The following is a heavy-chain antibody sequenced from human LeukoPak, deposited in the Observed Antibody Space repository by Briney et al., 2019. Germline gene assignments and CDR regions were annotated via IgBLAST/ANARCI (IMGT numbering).Heavy chain of an antibody. CDR2: IYYTGST. CDR3: ARHYGSGKPWFDY. J-gene: IGHJ4*02. Sequence: SETLSPICTVSGGSISSYYWSWIRQPPGKGLEWIGYIYYTGSTNYNPSLKSRVTISVDTSKNQFSLKLSSVTAADTAVYYCARHYGSGKPWFDYWGQGTLVTVSS. CDR1: GGSISSYY. D-gene: IGHD3-10*01. V-gene: IGHV4-59*01.